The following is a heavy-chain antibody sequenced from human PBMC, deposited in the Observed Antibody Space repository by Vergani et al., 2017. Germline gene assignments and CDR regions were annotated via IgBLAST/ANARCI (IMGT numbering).Heavy chain of an antibody. CDR3: ARDLATTVVSSFGY. CDR2: IIPIFGTA. J-gene: IGHJ4*02. Sequence: QVQLVQSGAEVKKPGASVKVSCKASGGTFSSYAISWVRQAPGQGLEWMGRIIPIFGTANSAQKFQGRVTITADEATSTAYMELSSLRSEDTAVYYCARDLATTVVSSFGYWGQGTLVTVSS. V-gene: IGHV1-69*15. CDR1: GGTFSSYA. D-gene: IGHD4-23*01.